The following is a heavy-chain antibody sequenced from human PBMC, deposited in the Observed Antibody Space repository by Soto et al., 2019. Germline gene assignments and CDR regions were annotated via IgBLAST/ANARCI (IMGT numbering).Heavy chain of an antibody. V-gene: IGHV5-51*01. Sequence: GESLKISCRTSGYKFTSSWIAWVRQMPGKGLEWMGIIFPSDSDTRYSPSFQGQVTISADRSTSTVFLQWASLKASDTAVYFCARKDKSGYFNWFDPWGQGTLVTSPQ. D-gene: IGHD3-22*01. J-gene: IGHJ5*02. CDR3: ARKDKSGYFNWFDP. CDR2: IFPSDSDT. CDR1: GYKFTSSW.